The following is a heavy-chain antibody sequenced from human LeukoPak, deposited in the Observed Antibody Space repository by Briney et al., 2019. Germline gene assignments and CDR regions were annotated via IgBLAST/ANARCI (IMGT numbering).Heavy chain of an antibody. CDR2: IYSGGST. Sequence: PGGSLRLSCAASGFTFTNYALSWVRQAPGKGLEGVSVIYSGGSTHYADSVKGRFTISRDNSKNTLYLQMNSLRAEDTAVYYCARDREVAAGLRYWGQGTLVTVSS. CDR3: ARDREVAAGLRY. D-gene: IGHD6-13*01. J-gene: IGHJ4*02. CDR1: GFTFTNYA. V-gene: IGHV3-66*01.